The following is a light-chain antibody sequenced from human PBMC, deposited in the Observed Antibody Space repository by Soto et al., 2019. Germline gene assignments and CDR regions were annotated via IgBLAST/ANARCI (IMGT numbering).Light chain of an antibody. Sequence: QSVLTQPPSVSGAPGQRVTISCTGSSSNTGAGYDVHWYQQLPGTAPKLLIYDNSNRPSGVPDRFSGSKSGTSASLAITGLQAEDEADYYCQSFDRSLSGSRVFGTGTKVTLL. CDR2: DNS. CDR3: QSFDRSLSGSRV. CDR1: SSNTGAGYD. V-gene: IGLV1-40*01. J-gene: IGLJ1*01.